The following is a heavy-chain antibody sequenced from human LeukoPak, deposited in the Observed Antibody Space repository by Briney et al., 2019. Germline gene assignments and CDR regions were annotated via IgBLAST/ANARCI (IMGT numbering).Heavy chain of an antibody. CDR2: IIPIFGTA. CDR1: GGTFSSYA. Sequence: ASVKVSCKASGGTFSSYAISWVRQAPGQGLEWMGRIIPIFGTANYAQKFQGRVTITTDESTSTAYMELSSLRSEDTAVYYCASRERSGSYQPYAFDIWGQGTMVTVS. J-gene: IGHJ3*02. CDR3: ASRERSGSYQPYAFDI. D-gene: IGHD1-26*01. V-gene: IGHV1-69*05.